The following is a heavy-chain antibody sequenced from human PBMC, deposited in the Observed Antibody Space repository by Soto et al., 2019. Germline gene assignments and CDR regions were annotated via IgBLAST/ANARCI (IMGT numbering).Heavy chain of an antibody. V-gene: IGHV1-18*01. Sequence: QVQLVQSGAEVKKPGASVKVSCKASGYTFTSYGISWVRQAPGQGLEWMGWISAYNGNTHYAQKLQGRVTMTTDTSTSTSYREPRSLRSDATAVYFCARDVGGWYTYWGQATLVTVSS. CDR2: ISAYNGNT. CDR1: GYTFTSYG. D-gene: IGHD6-19*01. CDR3: ARDVGGWYTY. J-gene: IGHJ4*02.